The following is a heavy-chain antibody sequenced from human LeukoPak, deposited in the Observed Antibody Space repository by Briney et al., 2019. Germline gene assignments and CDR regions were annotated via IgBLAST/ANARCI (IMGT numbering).Heavy chain of an antibody. J-gene: IGHJ4*02. V-gene: IGHV1-2*02. D-gene: IGHD2-2*01. CDR1: GYTFTGYY. CDR3: VRDRTKYCSSTSCPLDY. Sequence: ASVKVSCKASGYTFTGYYMHWVRQAPGQGLEWMGWINPNSGGTNYAQKFQGRVTMTRDTSISTAYMELSRLRSEDTAVYYCVRDRTKYCSSTSCPLDYWGQGTLVTVSS. CDR2: INPNSGGT.